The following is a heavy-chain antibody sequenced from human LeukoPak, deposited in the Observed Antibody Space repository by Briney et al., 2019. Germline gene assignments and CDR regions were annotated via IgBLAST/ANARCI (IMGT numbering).Heavy chain of an antibody. CDR3: ARDFSPEKHYSNYNFDY. CDR2: INPNSGGT. V-gene: IGHV1-2*02. J-gene: IGHJ4*02. D-gene: IGHD4-11*01. Sequence: GASVKVSCKASGYTFTGYYMHWVRQAPGQGLEWMGWINPNSGGTNYAQKFQGRVTMTRDTSISTAYMELSRLRSDDTAVYYCARDFSPEKHYSNYNFDYWGQGTLVTVSS. CDR1: GYTFTGYY.